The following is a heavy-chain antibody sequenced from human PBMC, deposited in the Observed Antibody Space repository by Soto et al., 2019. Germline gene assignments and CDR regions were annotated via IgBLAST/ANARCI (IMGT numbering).Heavy chain of an antibody. J-gene: IGHJ4*02. CDR2: INHSGST. CDR3: ARDSQADTGEGVVTPQGVDY. V-gene: IGHV4-34*01. D-gene: IGHD2-15*01. CDR1: GGSFSGYY. Sequence: PSETLSLTCAVYGGSFSGYYWSWIRQPPGKGLEWIGEINHSGSTNYNPSLKSRVTISVDTSKNQFSLKLSSVTAADTAVYYCARDSQADTGEGVVTPQGVDYWGQGTLVTVSS.